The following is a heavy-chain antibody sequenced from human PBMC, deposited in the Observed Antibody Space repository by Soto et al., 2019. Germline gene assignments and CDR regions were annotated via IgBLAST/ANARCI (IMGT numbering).Heavy chain of an antibody. Sequence: PSATLSLTCAVYGGSFSGYYWTWIRPPPGKGLEWIGEINHSGTINFNPSLKSRLTISLDTSKKHFSLKLSSVTDADTAAYYCARADRTLVTSYSLDVWGQGTTVTVSS. V-gene: IGHV4-34*01. CDR1: GGSFSGYY. D-gene: IGHD2-21*02. CDR3: ARADRTLVTSYSLDV. J-gene: IGHJ6*02. CDR2: INHSGTI.